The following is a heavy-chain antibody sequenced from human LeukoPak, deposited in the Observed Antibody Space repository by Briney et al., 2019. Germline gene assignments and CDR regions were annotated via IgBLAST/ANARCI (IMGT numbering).Heavy chain of an antibody. CDR1: GFTFSSYG. J-gene: IGHJ4*02. CDR3: ARTRHSVRFFDC. Sequence: PGRSLRLSCAASGFTFSSYGMHWVRQAPGKGLEWVAVIWYDGSNKYYADSVEGRFTISRDNSKNTLYLQLNSLRAEDTAVYYCARTRHSVRFFDCWGQGTLVTVSS. D-gene: IGHD5/OR15-5a*01. CDR2: IWYDGSNK. V-gene: IGHV3-33*01.